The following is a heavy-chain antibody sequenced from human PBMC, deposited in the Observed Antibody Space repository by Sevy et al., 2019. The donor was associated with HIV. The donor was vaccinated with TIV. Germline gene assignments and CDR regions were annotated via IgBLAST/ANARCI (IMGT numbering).Heavy chain of an antibody. CDR1: GFTVSNNY. CDR3: ATAMWSTWRFIDY. V-gene: IGHV3-53*01. Sequence: GGSLRLSCAASGFTVSNNYMSWVRQAPGKGLEWVSVIHSGGLTYYTDSVKGRFTISRDNSKNTLYLQMNSLRVEDTAVYYCATAMWSTWRFIDYWGQGTLVTVSS. J-gene: IGHJ4*02. D-gene: IGHD1-26*01. CDR2: IHSGGLT.